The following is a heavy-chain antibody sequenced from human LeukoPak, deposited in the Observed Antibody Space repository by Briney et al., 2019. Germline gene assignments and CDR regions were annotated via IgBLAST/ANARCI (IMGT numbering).Heavy chain of an antibody. CDR1: GFTFSDYY. V-gene: IGHV3-66*02. D-gene: IGHD3-22*01. CDR2: IYSGGST. CDR3: AREFYYYDSSGRIDY. Sequence: GGSLRLSCAASGFTFSDYYMSWVRQAPGKGLEWVSVIYSGGSTYYADSVKGRFTISRDNSKNTLYLQMNSLRAEDTAVYYCAREFYYYDSSGRIDYWGQGTLVTVSS. J-gene: IGHJ4*02.